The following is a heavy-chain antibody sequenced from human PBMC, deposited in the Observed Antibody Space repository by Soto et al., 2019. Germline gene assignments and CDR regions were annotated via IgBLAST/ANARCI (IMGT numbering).Heavy chain of an antibody. CDR2: IIPIVAIA. J-gene: IGHJ3*02. Sequence: QVQLVQSGAEVKKPGSSVTVSCKASGGTFSSYIINWVRQAPGQGLEWMGRIIPIVAIANYAQKFQGRVTITADXSXSXXYMELSSLRSEDTAVYYCARESGTYDSSGPDAFDIWGQGTMVTVSS. CDR1: GGTFSSYI. CDR3: ARESGTYDSSGPDAFDI. V-gene: IGHV1-69*08. D-gene: IGHD3-22*01.